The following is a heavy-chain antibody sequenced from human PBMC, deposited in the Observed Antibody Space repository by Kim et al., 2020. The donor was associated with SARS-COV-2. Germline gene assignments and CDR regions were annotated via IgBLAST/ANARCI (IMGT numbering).Heavy chain of an antibody. CDR2: IKSKTDGGTT. D-gene: IGHD3-16*01. Sequence: GGSLRLSCAASGFTFSNAWMSWVRQAPGKGLEWVGCIKSKTDGGTTDYAAPVKGRFTISRDDSKNTLYLQMNSRKTEGTAVYYCTTGHSTYWGIDYWGQGTLVTVSS. J-gene: IGHJ4*02. CDR3: TTGHSTYWGIDY. V-gene: IGHV3-15*01. CDR1: GFTFSNAW.